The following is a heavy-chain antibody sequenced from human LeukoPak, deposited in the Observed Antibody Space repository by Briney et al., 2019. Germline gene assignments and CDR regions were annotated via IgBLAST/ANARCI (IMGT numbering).Heavy chain of an antibody. Sequence: PGGSLRLSCVASGFPFSSYGMHWVRQAPGKGLERVAVIWSVGGAEYYADSVKGRFTISRDNSKNMLFLQMNSLRAEDTAVYYCAKPNNGYTAFDIWGQGTMVTVSS. J-gene: IGHJ3*02. V-gene: IGHV3-33*06. CDR2: IWSVGGAE. D-gene: IGHD3-16*01. CDR3: AKPNNGYTAFDI. CDR1: GFPFSSYG.